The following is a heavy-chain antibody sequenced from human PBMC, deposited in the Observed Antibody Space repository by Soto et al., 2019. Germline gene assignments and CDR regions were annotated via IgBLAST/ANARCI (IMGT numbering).Heavy chain of an antibody. J-gene: IGHJ6*02. D-gene: IGHD3-10*01. CDR3: ARDKDRQHLVGNYYYILDV. Sequence: QVQLEQSGAEVKKPGSSVKVSCKASGGTFSNSAISWVRQAPGQGLEWMGGIMPIFRTPDYAQRFQGRVTITADESTSTAYMELSGLRPDDTAVYYCARDKDRQHLVGNYYYILDVWGQGTTVTVSS. V-gene: IGHV1-69*12. CDR2: IMPIFRTP. CDR1: GGTFSNSA.